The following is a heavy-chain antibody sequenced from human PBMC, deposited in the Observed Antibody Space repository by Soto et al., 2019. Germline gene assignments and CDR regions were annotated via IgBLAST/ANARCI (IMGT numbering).Heavy chain of an antibody. CDR1: GGSISSSSYY. CDR2: IYYSGST. CDR3: ARRNIVVVPAAISSWFDP. Sequence: SETLSLTCTVSGGSISSSSYYWGWIRQPPGKGLEWIGSIYYSGSTYYNPSLKSRVTISVDTSKNQFSLKLSSVTAADTAVYYCARRNIVVVPAAISSWFDPWGQGTLVTVSS. J-gene: IGHJ5*02. V-gene: IGHV4-39*01. D-gene: IGHD2-2*01.